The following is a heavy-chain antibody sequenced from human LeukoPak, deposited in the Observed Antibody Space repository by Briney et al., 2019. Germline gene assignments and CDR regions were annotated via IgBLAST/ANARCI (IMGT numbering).Heavy chain of an antibody. CDR1: GGSISSYY. CDR3: ARGRAYYYGSGSYLTPYFDY. CDR2: IYYSGST. V-gene: IGHV4-59*08. J-gene: IGHJ4*02. D-gene: IGHD3-10*01. Sequence: SETLSLTCTVSGGSISSYYWSWIRQPPGKGLEWIGYIYYSGSTNYNPSLKSRVTISVDTSKNQFSLKLSSVTAADTAVYYCARGRAYYYGSGSYLTPYFDYWGQGTLVTVSS.